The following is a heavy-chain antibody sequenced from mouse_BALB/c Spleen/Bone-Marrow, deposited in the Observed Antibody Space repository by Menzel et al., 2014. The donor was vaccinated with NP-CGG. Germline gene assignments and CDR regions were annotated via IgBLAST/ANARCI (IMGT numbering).Heavy chain of an antibody. CDR2: IWSGGST. V-gene: IGHV2-4-1*01. CDR1: GFSLTSYG. CDR3: ARNRGNYFSWFAY. D-gene: IGHD2-1*01. J-gene: IGHJ3*01. Sequence: VQLVESGPGLVQPSQSLSITCTVSGFSLTSYGVHWVRQSPGKGLEWLGVIWSGGSTDYNAAFISKLSISKDNSKSQAFFKMNSLQADDTAIYYCARNRGNYFSWFAYWGQGTLVTVSA.